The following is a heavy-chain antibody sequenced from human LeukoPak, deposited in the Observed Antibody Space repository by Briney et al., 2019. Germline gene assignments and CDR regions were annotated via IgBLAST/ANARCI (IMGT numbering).Heavy chain of an antibody. CDR3: ARERGDRDTFDI. D-gene: IGHD7-27*01. CDR1: GYTFTNYA. V-gene: IGHV7-4-1*04. Sequence: ASVTVSCKASGYTFTNYAVNWVRQAPGQALEGMGWINTNTGNSTYAQGFTGRLVFSLDTSVSMAYLQISSLKAEDTAVYYCARERGDRDTFDIWGQGTMVTVSS. J-gene: IGHJ3*02. CDR2: INTNTGNS.